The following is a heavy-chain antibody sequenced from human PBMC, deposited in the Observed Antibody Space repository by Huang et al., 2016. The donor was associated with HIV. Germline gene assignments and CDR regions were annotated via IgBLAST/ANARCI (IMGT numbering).Heavy chain of an antibody. CDR2: IKQDGSEK. J-gene: IGHJ4*02. V-gene: IGHV3-7*01. CDR3: ARRLRYYYGSGRTSGYFDY. D-gene: IGHD3-10*01. CDR1: GFTFSRYW. Sequence: EVQLVESGGGLVQPGGSLRLSCTASGFTFSRYWMSWVRQAPGKGLEWVANIKQDGSEKYYVDSVKGRFSISRDNAKNSLYLQMNSLRAEDTAVYYCARRLRYYYGSGRTSGYFDYWGQGTLVTVSS.